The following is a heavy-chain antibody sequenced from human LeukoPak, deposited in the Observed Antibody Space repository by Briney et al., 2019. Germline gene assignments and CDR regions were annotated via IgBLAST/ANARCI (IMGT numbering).Heavy chain of an antibody. CDR2: IMRDGSEE. D-gene: IGHD1-26*01. V-gene: IGHV3-7*01. CDR3: ASLLGDKTIFDY. CDR1: GFIFSSRW. Sequence: GGSLRLSCAASGFIFSSRWMSWVRQAPGKGLEWMANIMRDGSEEYYVDSVKGRFTISRDNAKNSLYLQMNSLRAEDTAVYYCASLLGDKTIFDYWGQGTLVTVSS. J-gene: IGHJ4*02.